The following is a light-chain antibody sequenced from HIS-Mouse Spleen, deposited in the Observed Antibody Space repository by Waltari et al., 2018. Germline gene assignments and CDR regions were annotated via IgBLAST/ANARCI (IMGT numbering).Light chain of an antibody. CDR3: SSYTSSSIWV. V-gene: IGLV2-14*01. Sequence: QSALTQPASVSGSPGQSITISCTGTSSDVGGYNYVSCCQQHPGKAPKLMIYEVSSRPSGVSNRFSASKAGNTASLTISGLQAEDEADYYCSSYTSSSIWVFGGGTKLTVL. CDR2: EVS. CDR1: SSDVGGYNY. J-gene: IGLJ3*02.